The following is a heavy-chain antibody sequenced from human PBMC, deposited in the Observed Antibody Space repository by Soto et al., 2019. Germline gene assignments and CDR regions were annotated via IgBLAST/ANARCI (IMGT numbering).Heavy chain of an antibody. D-gene: IGHD6-13*01. J-gene: IGHJ3*02. CDR2: ISYDGSNK. CDR3: ARDPIKGSSWYGAFDI. V-gene: IGHV3-30-3*01. CDR1: GFTFSSYA. Sequence: GGSLRLSCAASGFTFSSYAMHWFRQAPGKGLEWVAVISYDGSNKYYADSVKGRFTISRDNSKNTLYLQMNSLRAEDTAVYYCARDPIKGSSWYGAFDIWGQGTMVTVSS.